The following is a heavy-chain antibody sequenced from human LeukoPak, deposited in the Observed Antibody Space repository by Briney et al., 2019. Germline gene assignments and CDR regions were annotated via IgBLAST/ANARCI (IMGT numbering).Heavy chain of an antibody. D-gene: IGHD5-24*01. CDR1: GGSISISNYN. V-gene: IGHV4-39*01. Sequence: SETLSLTCTVSGGSISISNYNWGWIRQPPGKGLEWIGTIYYSGNTFHNPSLKSRITISVDTSKNRFLLKMSSVITAQKAVGKGASCLSHQFDSWGQGTMVIVSS. J-gene: IGHJ3*02. CDR3: ASCLSHQFDS. CDR2: IYYSGNT.